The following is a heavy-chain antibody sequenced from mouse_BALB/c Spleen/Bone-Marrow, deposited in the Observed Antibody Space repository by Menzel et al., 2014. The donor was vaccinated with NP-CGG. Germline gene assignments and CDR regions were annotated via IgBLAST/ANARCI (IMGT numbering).Heavy chain of an antibody. CDR1: GYSFISYW. CDR3: TRWGVYDYDGGFAY. V-gene: IGHV1-5*01. Sequence: EVKLEESGTVLARPGASVKMSCKASGYSFISYWMHWVKQRPGQGPEWIGAIYPGNSDASYNQKVKGKAKLTAVTSASTAYMELISLTNEDSAVYYCTRWGVYDYDGGFAYWGQGTLVTVSA. J-gene: IGHJ3*01. CDR2: IYPGNSDA. D-gene: IGHD2-4*01.